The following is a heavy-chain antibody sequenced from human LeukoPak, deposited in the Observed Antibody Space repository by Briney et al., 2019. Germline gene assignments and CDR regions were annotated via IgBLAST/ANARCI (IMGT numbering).Heavy chain of an antibody. CDR1: GGSISSSSYY. Sequence: SETLSLTCTVSGGSISSSSYYWGWIRQPPGKGLEWIGSIYYSGSTYYNPPLKSRVTISVDTSKNQFSLKLSSVTAADTAVYYCASLVVAATNWFDPWGQGTLVTVSS. CDR3: ASLVVAATNWFDP. J-gene: IGHJ5*02. CDR2: IYYSGST. V-gene: IGHV4-39*07. D-gene: IGHD2-15*01.